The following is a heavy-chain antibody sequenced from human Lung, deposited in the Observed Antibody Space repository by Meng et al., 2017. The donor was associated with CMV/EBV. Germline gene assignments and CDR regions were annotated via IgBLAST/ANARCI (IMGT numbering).Heavy chain of an antibody. J-gene: IGHJ4*02. CDR2: INWNGGST. CDR3: ARGRGAARPGYFDY. D-gene: IGHD6-6*01. CDR1: GFTFDDYG. V-gene: IGHV3-20*04. Sequence: GGSXRLSCAASGFTFDDYGMSWVRHAPGKGLEWVSGINWNGGSTGYADSVKGRFTISRDNAKNSLYLQMNSLRAEDTALYYCARGRGAARPGYFDYWGQGXLVTVSS.